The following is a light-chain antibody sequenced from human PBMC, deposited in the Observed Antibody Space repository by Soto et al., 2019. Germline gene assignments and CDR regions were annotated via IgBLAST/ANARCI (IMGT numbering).Light chain of an antibody. V-gene: IGLV2-23*01. CDR1: ISDVGRYNL. Sequence: QSSLTQPACVSGSPGQSITISCTGTISDVGRYNLVSWYQQHPGKAPKLMIYEGSKRPSGASNRFSGSKYGNTASLTISGLQAEDESDYYCCSYAGTSTFSVFGTGTKVTVL. CDR2: EGS. J-gene: IGLJ1*01. CDR3: CSYAGTSTFSV.